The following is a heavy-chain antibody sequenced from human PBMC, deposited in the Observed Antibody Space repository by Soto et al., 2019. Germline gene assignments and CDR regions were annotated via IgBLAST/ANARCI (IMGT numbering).Heavy chain of an antibody. CDR2: ISSSSSYT. CDR3: ARDHYGPGWFDP. CDR1: GFTFSGYY. J-gene: IGHJ5*02. Sequence: QVQLVESGGGLVKPGGSLRLSCAASGFTFSGYYMSWMRQAPGKGLEWVSYISSSSSYTNYADSVKGRFTISRDNAKNSLYLQMNSLRAEDTAVYYCARDHYGPGWFDPWGQGTLVTVSS. D-gene: IGHD3-10*01. V-gene: IGHV3-11*05.